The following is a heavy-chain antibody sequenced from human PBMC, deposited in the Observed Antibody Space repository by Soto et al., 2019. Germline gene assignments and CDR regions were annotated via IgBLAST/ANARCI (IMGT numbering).Heavy chain of an antibody. D-gene: IGHD3-10*01. Sequence: EVQLLESGGGLVQPGGSLRLSCAASGFTFSSYAMSWVRQAPGMGLEWVSAISGSGGSTYYADSVKGRFTISRDNSKNTLYLQMNSLRAEDTAVYYCAKGGVRGVMVGDFDYWGQGTLVTVSS. CDR2: ISGSGGST. CDR3: AKGGVRGVMVGDFDY. J-gene: IGHJ4*02. V-gene: IGHV3-23*01. CDR1: GFTFSSYA.